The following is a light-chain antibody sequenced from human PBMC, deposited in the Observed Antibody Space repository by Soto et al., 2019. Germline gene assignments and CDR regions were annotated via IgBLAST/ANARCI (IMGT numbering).Light chain of an antibody. CDR2: KAS. V-gene: IGKV1-5*03. J-gene: IGKJ2*01. CDR3: QQYNSYLYT. Sequence: DIQMTHSPSTLSASVGDRVTITCRASQSISSWLAWYQQKPGKAPKLLIYKASSLESGVPSRFSDSGSGTEFTLTISSLQPDDFATYYCQQYNSYLYTFGQGPRWIS. CDR1: QSISSW.